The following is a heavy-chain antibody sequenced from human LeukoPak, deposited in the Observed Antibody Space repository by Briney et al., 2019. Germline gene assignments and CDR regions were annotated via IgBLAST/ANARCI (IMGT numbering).Heavy chain of an antibody. CDR2: IIPILGIA. V-gene: IGHV1-69*04. Sequence: SVKVSCKASGGTFSSYAISWVRQAPGQGLEWMGRIIPILGIANYAQKFQGRVTITADKSTSTAYMELSSLRSEDTAVYYCAREGAGGKVANGWATGWFDPWGQGTLVTVSS. CDR1: GGTFSSYA. J-gene: IGHJ5*02. CDR3: AREGAGGKVANGWATGWFDP. D-gene: IGHD5-12*01.